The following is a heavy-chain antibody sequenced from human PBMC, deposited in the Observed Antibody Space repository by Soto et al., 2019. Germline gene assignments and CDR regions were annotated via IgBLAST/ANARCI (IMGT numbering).Heavy chain of an antibody. CDR3: ARIPHDYGDYRFDY. CDR1: GGSISSGGYY. J-gene: IGHJ4*02. Sequence: SETLSLTCTVSGGSISSGGYYWSWIRQHPGKGLEWIGYIYYSGSTYYNPSLKSRVTISVDTSKNQFSLKLSSVTAADTAVYYCARIPHDYGDYRFDYWGQGTLVTVSS. D-gene: IGHD4-17*01. CDR2: IYYSGST. V-gene: IGHV4-39*01.